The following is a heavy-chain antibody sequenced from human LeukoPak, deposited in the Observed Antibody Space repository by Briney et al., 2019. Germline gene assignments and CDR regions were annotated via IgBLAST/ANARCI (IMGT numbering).Heavy chain of an antibody. CDR1: GFTFSSYA. D-gene: IGHD2-2*01. J-gene: IGHJ6*03. Sequence: GGSLRLSCAASGFTFSSYAMSWVRQAPGKGLEWVSAISGSGGSTYYADSVKGRFTISRDNSKNTLYLQMNSLRAEDTAVYYCARDSRYCSSAGCYLQYYMDVWGKGTTVTVSS. CDR3: ARDSRYCSSAGCYLQYYMDV. V-gene: IGHV3-23*01. CDR2: ISGSGGST.